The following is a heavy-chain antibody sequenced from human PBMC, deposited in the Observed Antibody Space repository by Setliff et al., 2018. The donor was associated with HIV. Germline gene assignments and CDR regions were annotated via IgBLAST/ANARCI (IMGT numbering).Heavy chain of an antibody. J-gene: IGHJ3*01. V-gene: IGHV3-43*02. Sequence: PGGSLRLSCAASGLTLSNSAMTWVRQKPWRGLEWVSLIQSGGIIYYADSVKSRFTISRDNNKNSLYLQMTSLKTEDTAFYYCAKLDYYDYSGSWARKVAIDFWGRGTMVTVSS. CDR3: AKLDYYDYSGSWARKVAIDF. D-gene: IGHD3-22*01. CDR2: IQSGGII. CDR1: GLTLSNSA.